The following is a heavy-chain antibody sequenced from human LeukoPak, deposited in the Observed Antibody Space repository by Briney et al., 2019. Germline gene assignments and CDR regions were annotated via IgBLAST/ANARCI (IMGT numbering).Heavy chain of an antibody. CDR2: LFYTGSP. D-gene: IGHD6-19*01. CDR1: GHSISSGYY. V-gene: IGHV4-38-2*02. Sequence: SETLSLTCTVSGHSISSGYYWGWVRQPPGKGLEWIGSLFYTGSPYYNPSLTSRITISIDTSKNQFPLKLSSVTAADTAVYFCASDTGVADGFFHSWGQGTLVSVSA. CDR3: ASDTGVADGFFHS. J-gene: IGHJ5*02.